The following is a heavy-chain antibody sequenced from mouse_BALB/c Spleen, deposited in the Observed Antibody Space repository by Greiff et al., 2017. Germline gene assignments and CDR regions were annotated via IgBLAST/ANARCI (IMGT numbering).Heavy chain of an antibody. CDR3: ARFDYDVRAWFAY. CDR2: INPYNDGT. V-gene: IGHV1-14*01. Sequence: LVESGPELVKPGASVKMSCKASGYTFTSYVMHWVKQKPGQGLEWIGYINPYNDGTKYNEKFKGKATLTSDKSSSTAYMELSSLTSEDSAVYYCARFDYDVRAWFAYWGQGTLVTVSA. J-gene: IGHJ3*01. D-gene: IGHD2-4*01. CDR1: GYTFTSYV.